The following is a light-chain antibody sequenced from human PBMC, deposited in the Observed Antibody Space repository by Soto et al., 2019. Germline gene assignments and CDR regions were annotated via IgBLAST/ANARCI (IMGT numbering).Light chain of an antibody. J-gene: IGLJ1*01. CDR1: SSDVGAYDS. CDR2: EGT. CDR3: CSYAGSRTYV. V-gene: IGLV2-11*01. Sequence: QSALTQPRSVSGSPGQSVTISCTGTSSDVGAYDSVSWYLQYPGKAPKVIIFEGTKRPSGVSDRFSGSKSGNTASLTISGLQTEDEADYYCCSYAGSRTYVFGPGTKVTVL.